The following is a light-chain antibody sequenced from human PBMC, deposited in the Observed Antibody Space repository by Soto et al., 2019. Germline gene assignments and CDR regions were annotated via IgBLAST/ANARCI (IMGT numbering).Light chain of an antibody. Sequence: QSALTQPGSVTGSPGQSITISCTGTSSDVGGYNYVSWYQQHPGKAPKLMISEVSNRPSGVSNRFSGSKSGNTASLTISGLQAEDEADYYCSSYTSSSTPYVFGTGTKVTVL. CDR1: SSDVGGYNY. CDR2: EVS. J-gene: IGLJ1*01. V-gene: IGLV2-14*01. CDR3: SSYTSSSTPYV.